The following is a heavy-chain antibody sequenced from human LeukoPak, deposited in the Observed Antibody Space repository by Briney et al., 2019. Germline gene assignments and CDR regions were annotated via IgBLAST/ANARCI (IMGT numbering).Heavy chain of an antibody. D-gene: IGHD1-26*01. CDR3: AKGALGAAYWYFDV. J-gene: IGHJ2*01. V-gene: IGHV3-23*01. CDR2: STGGMT. CDR1: GFSFSSYA. Sequence: GGSLRLSCAASGFSFSSYAMSWVRQAPGKGLEWVSASTGGMTYYPDSVKGRFTVSRDNSKNTLYLQLNSLRAEDTAVYYCAKGALGAAYWYFDVWGRGTLVSVSS.